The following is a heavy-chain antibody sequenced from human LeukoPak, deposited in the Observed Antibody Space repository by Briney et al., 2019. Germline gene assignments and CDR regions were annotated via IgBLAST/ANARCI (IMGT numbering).Heavy chain of an antibody. CDR3: ARGDVSGFYPDC. V-gene: IGHV4-4*02. D-gene: IGHD3-22*01. Sequence: PSETLSLTCAVSGGSITSSSWWSWVRQPPGKGLEWIGEIYHSGDTNYNPSLKSRVTMSVDKSKNQFSLRLSSVTAADTAVYYCARGDVSGFYPDCWGQGTLVTVSS. CDR1: GGSITSSSW. CDR2: IYHSGDT. J-gene: IGHJ4*02.